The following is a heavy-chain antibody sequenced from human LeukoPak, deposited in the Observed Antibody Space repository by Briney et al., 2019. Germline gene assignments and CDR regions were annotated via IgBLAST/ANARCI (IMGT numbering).Heavy chain of an antibody. D-gene: IGHD3-22*01. V-gene: IGHV5-51*01. Sequence: PGESLQISCKGSGYSFTSYWIGWVRQLPGKGLEWMGIIYPGDSDTRYTPSFEGQVTFSADKSISTAYLQWSSLKASDTAMYYCARLRDSSGYVYFWGQGTLVTVSS. CDR2: IYPGDSDT. CDR1: GYSFTSYW. J-gene: IGHJ4*02. CDR3: ARLRDSSGYVYF.